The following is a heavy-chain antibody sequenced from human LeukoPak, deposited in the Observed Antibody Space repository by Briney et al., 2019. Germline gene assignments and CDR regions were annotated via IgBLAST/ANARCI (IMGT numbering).Heavy chain of an antibody. J-gene: IGHJ4*02. D-gene: IGHD6-19*01. CDR1: GFSFSNVW. CDR3: TTDSIAVAGHY. CDR2: IKSKTHGGTA. Sequence: PGGSLRLSCAASGFSFSNVWMSWVRQAPGKGLEWVGRIKSKTHGGTADYAAPVKGRFIISRDDSKNTLYLQMNSLKTEDTAVYYCTTDSIAVAGHYWGQGTLVTVSS. V-gene: IGHV3-15*05.